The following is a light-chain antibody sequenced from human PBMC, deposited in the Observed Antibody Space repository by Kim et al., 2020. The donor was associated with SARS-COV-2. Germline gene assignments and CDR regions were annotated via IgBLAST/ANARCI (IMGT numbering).Light chain of an antibody. CDR3: ASWDDSLSGWV. Sequence: GQRVTIACSGSRSNIGKNYVYWYQQVPGTAPKLLIYRNDQRPSGVPDRFSGSKSGTSASLGISGLRSEDEADYYCASWDDSLSGWVFGTGTKVTVL. J-gene: IGLJ1*01. CDR1: RSNIGKNY. V-gene: IGLV1-47*01. CDR2: RND.